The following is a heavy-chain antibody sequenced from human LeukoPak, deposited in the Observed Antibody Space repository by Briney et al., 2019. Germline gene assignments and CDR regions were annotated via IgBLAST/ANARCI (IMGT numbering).Heavy chain of an antibody. J-gene: IGHJ4*02. D-gene: IGHD1-26*01. CDR2: IFPIFATA. V-gene: IGHV1-69*13. CDR1: GYAFSACV. Sequence: SVKVSCKASGYAFSACVISIVCQAPGQGLEWMGRIFPIFATANYAQKFQGRVTITADESTSTAYMELSSLRSEDTAVYYCASVSGSYEANFDYWGQGTLVTVSS. CDR3: ASVSGSYEANFDY.